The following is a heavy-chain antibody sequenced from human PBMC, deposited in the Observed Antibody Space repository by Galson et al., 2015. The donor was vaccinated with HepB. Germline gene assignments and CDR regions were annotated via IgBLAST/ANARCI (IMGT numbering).Heavy chain of an antibody. D-gene: IGHD3-22*01. CDR3: ARGGYYDSSGSPGFFDY. CDR2: INPNSGGT. CDR1: GYTFTGYY. J-gene: IGHJ4*02. V-gene: IGHV1-2*02. Sequence: SVKVSCKASGYTFTGYYMHWVRQAPGQGLEWMGWINPNSGGTNYAQKFQGRVTMTRDTSISTAYMELSRLRSDDTAVYYCARGGYYDSSGSPGFFDYWGQGTLVTVSS.